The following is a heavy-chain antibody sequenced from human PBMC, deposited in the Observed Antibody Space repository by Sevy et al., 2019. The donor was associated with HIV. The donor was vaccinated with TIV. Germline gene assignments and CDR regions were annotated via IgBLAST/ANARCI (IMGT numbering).Heavy chain of an antibody. CDR2: ISGNGGYT. CDR3: AKGSTSSSEVGYFDY. Sequence: GSLRLSCAASGFTFSSYAMSLVRQAPGKGLEWVSVISGNGGYTYYADSVKGRFTISRDTSKNTLYLQMNSLRAEDTAVYYCAKGSTSSSEVGYFDYWGQGTLVTVSS. V-gene: IGHV3-23*01. D-gene: IGHD2-2*01. J-gene: IGHJ4*02. CDR1: GFTFSSYA.